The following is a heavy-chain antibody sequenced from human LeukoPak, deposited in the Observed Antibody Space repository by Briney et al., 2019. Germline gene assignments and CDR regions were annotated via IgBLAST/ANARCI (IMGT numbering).Heavy chain of an antibody. Sequence: GVLILSCAASGFALTRYNMHWVRQPTGGGLEGVSTIGPAGDTYSPGSVRGRFTISREDTENSLCLQMNSLRAEDTAVYYCTREVYGGNQDAFDIWGQGTMVTVSS. CDR1: GFALTRYN. D-gene: IGHD4-23*01. CDR2: IGPAGDT. J-gene: IGHJ3*02. CDR3: TREVYGGNQDAFDI. V-gene: IGHV3-13*01.